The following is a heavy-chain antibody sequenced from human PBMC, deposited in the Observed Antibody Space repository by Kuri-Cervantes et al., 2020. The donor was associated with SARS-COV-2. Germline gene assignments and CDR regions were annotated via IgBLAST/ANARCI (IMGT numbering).Heavy chain of an antibody. V-gene: IGHV3-15*07. D-gene: IGHD3-10*01. CDR1: GFTFSNAW. CDR2: IKSKTGGGTT. CDR3: TTGVTMVRGVYYYYGMDV. J-gene: IGHJ6*02. Sequence: LTCAASGFTFSNAWMNWVRQAPGRGLEWVGRIKSKTGGGTTDYAAPVKGRYTISRDDSKNTLYLQMNSLKTEDTAVYYCTTGVTMVRGVYYYYGMDVWGQGTTVTVSS.